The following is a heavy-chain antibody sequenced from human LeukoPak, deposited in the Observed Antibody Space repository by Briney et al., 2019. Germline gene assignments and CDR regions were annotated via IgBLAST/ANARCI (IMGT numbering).Heavy chain of an antibody. CDR1: GFTFSSYE. Sequence: GGSLRLSCAASGFTFSSYEMNWVRQVPGKGLEWVAVISYDAKSSYHVDSVKGRFTISRDNSKNTLYLQMNSLRAEDTAVYYCAELGITMIGGVWGKGTTVTISS. CDR2: ISYDAKSS. J-gene: IGHJ6*04. CDR3: AELGITMIGGV. V-gene: IGHV3-30*04. D-gene: IGHD3-10*02.